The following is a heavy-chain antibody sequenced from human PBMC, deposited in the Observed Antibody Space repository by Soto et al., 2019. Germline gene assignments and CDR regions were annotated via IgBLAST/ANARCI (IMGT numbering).Heavy chain of an antibody. Sequence: QVQLVESGGGLVKPGGSLRLSCAASGFTFSDYYMTWIRQPPGKGLEWLSYISGSGNTIYYADSVKGRFTVSRDNARNSLYLQMNSLRAEDTGFYYCASDPYYYASGCWGQGTLVTVSS. J-gene: IGHJ4*02. CDR2: ISGSGNTI. D-gene: IGHD3-10*01. CDR1: GFTFSDYY. V-gene: IGHV3-11*01. CDR3: ASDPYYYASGC.